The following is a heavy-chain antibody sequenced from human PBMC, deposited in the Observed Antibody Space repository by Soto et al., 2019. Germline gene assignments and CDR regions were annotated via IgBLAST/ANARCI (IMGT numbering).Heavy chain of an antibody. CDR3: ARANRATYYDFWSGSKRYDAFDI. J-gene: IGHJ3*02. V-gene: IGHV1-18*01. D-gene: IGHD3-3*01. CDR2: ISAYNGNT. CDR1: GYTFTSYG. Sequence: ASVKVSCKASGYTFTSYGISWVRQAPGQGLEWMGWISAYNGNTNYAQKLQGRVTMTTDTSTSTAYKELRSLRSDDTAVYYCARANRATYYDFWSGSKRYDAFDIWGQGAMVTVSS.